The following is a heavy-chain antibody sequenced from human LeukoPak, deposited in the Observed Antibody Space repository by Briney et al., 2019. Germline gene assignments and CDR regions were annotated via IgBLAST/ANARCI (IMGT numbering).Heavy chain of an antibody. D-gene: IGHD6-13*01. V-gene: IGHV3-23*01. J-gene: IGHJ3*02. CDR2: ISGSGGRI. Sequence: GGSLRLSCAASGFTFSSYSMSWVRQAPGKGLEWVSSISGSGGRIDYSDSVKGRFTISRDNSKNTLYLQMNSLRAEDTAVYYCAKDAGFVYSSSWYTAFDIWGQGTMVTVSS. CDR1: GFTFSSYS. CDR3: AKDAGFVYSSSWYTAFDI.